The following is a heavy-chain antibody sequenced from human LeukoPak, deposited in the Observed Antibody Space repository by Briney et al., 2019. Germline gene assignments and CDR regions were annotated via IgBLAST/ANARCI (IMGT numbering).Heavy chain of an antibody. Sequence: GGSPRLSCSASEFTFINYAMHWVRQAPGKGLEYVSSISSNGGSTYYADSVKGRFTITRDNSKNTLYLQMSSLRPEDTAVYYCVKDKGGYYYGSGSYYTDWGQGTLVTVSS. V-gene: IGHV3-64D*06. CDR1: EFTFINYA. CDR3: VKDKGGYYYGSGSYYTD. J-gene: IGHJ4*02. D-gene: IGHD3-10*01. CDR2: ISSNGGST.